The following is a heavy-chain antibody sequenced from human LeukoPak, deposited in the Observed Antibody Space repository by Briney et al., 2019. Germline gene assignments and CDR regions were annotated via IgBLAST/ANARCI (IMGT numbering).Heavy chain of an antibody. CDR3: ARGLVGGLCY. CDR1: GFSFSSYA. J-gene: IGHJ4*02. V-gene: IGHV3-64*01. Sequence: PGGSLRLSCAASGFSFSSYAMHWVRQAPGKGLEYVSAISSNGGSTYYENSVKGRFTISRDNSKNTLYLQMGSLRAEDTAVYYCARGLVGGLCYWGEGRLVSVSS. CDR2: ISSNGGST.